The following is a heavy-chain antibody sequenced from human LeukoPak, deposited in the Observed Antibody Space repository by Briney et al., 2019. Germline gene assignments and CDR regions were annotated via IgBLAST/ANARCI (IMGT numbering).Heavy chain of an antibody. CDR3: ARDADYYDSSGYRYDY. V-gene: IGHV7-4-1*02. D-gene: IGHD3-22*01. J-gene: IGHJ4*02. CDR2: INTNTGNP. Sequence: ASVKVSCKASGYTFTSYAMNWVRQAPGQGLEWMGWINTNTGNPTYAQGFTGRFVFSLDTSVSTAYLQISRLKAEDTAVYYCARDADYYDSSGYRYDYRGQGTLVTVSS. CDR1: GYTFTSYA.